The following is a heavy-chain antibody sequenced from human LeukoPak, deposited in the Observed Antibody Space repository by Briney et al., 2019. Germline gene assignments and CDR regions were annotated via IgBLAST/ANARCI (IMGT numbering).Heavy chain of an antibody. D-gene: IGHD3-3*01. V-gene: IGHV1-8*01. CDR2: MNPNSGNT. CDR3: ARGPMAVTIFGVVTPHYYYYMDV. Sequence: ASVKVSCKASGYTFTSYDINWVRQATGQGLEWMGWMNPNSGNTGYAQKFQGRVTMTRNTSISTAYMELSSLRSEDTAVYYCARGPMAVTIFGVVTPHYYYYMDVWGKGTTVTVSS. J-gene: IGHJ6*03. CDR1: GYTFTSYD.